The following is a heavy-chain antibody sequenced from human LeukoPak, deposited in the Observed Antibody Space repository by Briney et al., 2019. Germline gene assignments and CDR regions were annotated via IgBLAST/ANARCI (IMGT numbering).Heavy chain of an antibody. Sequence: GGSLRLSCAASGSTFSSYWMHWVRQAPGKGLEWLARINSDGYSFSYADSVKGRFTTSRDNAKNTLYLQMNSLRVEDTAFYYCARGEAVAGTDHWGQGVLVTVSS. CDR3: ARGEAVAGTDH. V-gene: IGHV3-74*01. CDR1: GSTFSSYW. CDR2: INSDGYSF. D-gene: IGHD6-19*01. J-gene: IGHJ4*02.